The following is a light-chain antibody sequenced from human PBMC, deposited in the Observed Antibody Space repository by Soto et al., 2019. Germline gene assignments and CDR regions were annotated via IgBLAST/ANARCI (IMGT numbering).Light chain of an antibody. CDR2: TNN. CDR1: SSNIGINT. J-gene: IGLJ1*01. Sequence: QSVLTQPPSASGTPGQRVTISCSGSSSNIGINTVNWYQQLPGTAPTLLIYTNNQRPSGVPDRFSGSKSGTSASLAIIGLQSDDEADYYCAAWDDSLNDYVFGSGTKLTVL. V-gene: IGLV1-44*01. CDR3: AAWDDSLNDYV.